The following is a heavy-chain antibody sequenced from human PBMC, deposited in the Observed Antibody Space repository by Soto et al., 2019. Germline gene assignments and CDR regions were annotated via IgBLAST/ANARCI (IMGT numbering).Heavy chain of an antibody. D-gene: IGHD6-6*01. Sequence: QVQLVESGGGVVQPGRSLRLSCAASGFTFSSYGMHWVRQAPGKGLEWVAVISYDGSNNSYADSVKGRFTISRDKSKNAPDLQISSLRAEDTAVYYCANDSVRRASKGGMYVGGQGTTVAVS. J-gene: IGHJ6*02. V-gene: IGHV3-30*18. CDR1: GFTFSSYG. CDR3: ANDSVRRASKGGMYV. CDR2: ISYDGSNN.